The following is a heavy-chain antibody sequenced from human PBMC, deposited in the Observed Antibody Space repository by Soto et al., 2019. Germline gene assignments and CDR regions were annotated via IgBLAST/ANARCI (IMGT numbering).Heavy chain of an antibody. CDR2: ISGSGGST. V-gene: IGHV3-23*01. CDR3: AKVWFGELLYYFDY. D-gene: IGHD3-10*01. CDR1: GGSISSGGYY. J-gene: IGHJ4*02. Sequence: ETLSLTCTVSGGSISSGGYYWSWIRQAPGKGLEWVSAISGSGGSTYYADSVKGRFTISRDNSKNTLYLQMNSLRAEDTAVYYCAKVWFGELLYYFDYWGQGTLVTVSS.